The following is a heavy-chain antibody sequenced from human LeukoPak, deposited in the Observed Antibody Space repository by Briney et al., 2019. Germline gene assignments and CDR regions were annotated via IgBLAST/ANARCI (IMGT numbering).Heavy chain of an antibody. CDR3: ALGRGDY. D-gene: IGHD3-10*01. V-gene: IGHV3-21*01. Sequence: GGSLRLSCAASGFTFSSYSMNWVRQAPGKGLEWVSAISSSSRYIYYADSVKGRFTISRDNAKNSLYLHMNSLSAEDTAVYYCALGRGDYWGQGTLVTVSS. CDR2: ISSSSRYI. J-gene: IGHJ4*02. CDR1: GFTFSSYS.